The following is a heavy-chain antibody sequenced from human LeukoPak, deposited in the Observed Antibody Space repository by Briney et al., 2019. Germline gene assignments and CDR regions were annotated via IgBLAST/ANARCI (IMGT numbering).Heavy chain of an antibody. J-gene: IGHJ3*02. CDR2: IRYDGSNK. D-gene: IGHD4-11*01. CDR1: GFTFSSYG. CDR3: AKDGGYSNPWDDAFDI. Sequence: GRSLRLSCAASGFTFSSYGMHWVRQAPGKGLEWVAFIRYDGSNKYYADSVKGRFTISRDNSKNTLYLQMNSLRAEDTAVYYCAKDGGYSNPWDDAFDIWGQGTMVTVSS. V-gene: IGHV3-30*02.